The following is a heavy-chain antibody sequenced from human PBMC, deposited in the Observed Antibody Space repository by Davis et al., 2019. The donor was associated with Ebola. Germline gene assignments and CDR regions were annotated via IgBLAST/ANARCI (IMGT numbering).Heavy chain of an antibody. V-gene: IGHV4-39*07. J-gene: IGHJ6*02. Sequence: GSLRPPCTVPGCSISSSCYHWGWIPQPPGKGLEWIGSISYSVSTYHNPFLKSRVTISVDTSKNQFSLKLSSVTAADTAVYYCAKDTRVDPSPHYYYYGMDVWGQGTTVTVSS. CDR1: GCSISSSCYH. CDR2: ISYSVST. CDR3: AKDTRVDPSPHYYYYGMDV. D-gene: IGHD3-3*01.